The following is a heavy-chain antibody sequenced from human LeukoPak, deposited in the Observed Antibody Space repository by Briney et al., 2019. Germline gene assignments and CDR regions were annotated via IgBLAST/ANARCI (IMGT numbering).Heavy chain of an antibody. CDR1: GGSFSGYY. D-gene: IGHD3-3*02. J-gene: IGHJ3*02. CDR3: ARGGHYDAFDI. V-gene: IGHV4-34*01. CDR2: INHSGST. Sequence: SETLSLTCAVYGGSFSGYYWSWIRQPPGKGLEWIGEINHSGSTNYNPSLKSRVTISVDTSKNQFSLKLSSVTAADTAVYYCARGGHYDAFDIWGQGTMATVSS.